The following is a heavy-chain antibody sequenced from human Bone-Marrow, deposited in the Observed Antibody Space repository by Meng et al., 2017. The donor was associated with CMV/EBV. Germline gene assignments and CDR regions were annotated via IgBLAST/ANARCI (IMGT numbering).Heavy chain of an antibody. D-gene: IGHD3-22*01. J-gene: IGHJ4*02. V-gene: IGHV1-2*02. CDR3: ARGEYYYDSSGYLRFEY. CDR2: INPNTGGT. CDR1: GYTFTGYL. Sequence: ASVKVSCKASGYTFTGYLMHWVRQAPGQGLEWMGWINPNTGGTKYAQRFQGRVTMTRDTSISTAYMELRRLRSDDAAVDYCARGEYYYDSSGYLRFEYWGQGTLVTVSS.